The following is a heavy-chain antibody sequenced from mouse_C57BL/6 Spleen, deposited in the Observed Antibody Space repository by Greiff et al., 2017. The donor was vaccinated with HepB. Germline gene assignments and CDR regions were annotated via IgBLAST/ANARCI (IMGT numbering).Heavy chain of an antibody. V-gene: IGHV1-64*01. CDR3: ARERGGSSYGFAY. D-gene: IGHD1-1*01. J-gene: IGHJ3*01. CDR2: IHPNSGST. Sequence: VQLQQPGAELVKPGASVKLSCKASGYTFTSYWMHWVKQRPGQGLEWIGMIHPNSGSTNYNEKFKSKATLTVDKSSSTAYMQLSSLTSEDSAVYYCARERGGSSYGFAYWGQGTLVTVSA. CDR1: GYTFTSYW.